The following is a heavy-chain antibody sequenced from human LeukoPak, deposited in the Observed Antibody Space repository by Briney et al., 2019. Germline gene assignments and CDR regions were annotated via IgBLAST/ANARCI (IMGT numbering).Heavy chain of an antibody. Sequence: PGGSLRLSCAASGLTFSSYWMHWVRQAPGKGLEWVSRISSDGSTSYADSVKGRFTISRDNAKNTLFLQMNSLRAEATAVYYCARGADSSALDWFDPWGQGTLVTVSS. CDR2: ISSDGST. CDR1: GLTFSSYW. J-gene: IGHJ5*02. CDR3: ARGADSSALDWFDP. V-gene: IGHV3-74*01. D-gene: IGHD3-22*01.